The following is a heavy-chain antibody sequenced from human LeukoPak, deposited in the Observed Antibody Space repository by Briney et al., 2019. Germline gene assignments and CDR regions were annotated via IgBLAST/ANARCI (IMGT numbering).Heavy chain of an antibody. CDR2: IYYSGGT. D-gene: IGHD2-21*01. CDR1: GDSISSRSYY. V-gene: IGHV4-39*01. J-gene: IGHJ4*02. CDR3: ARSLHISAPFDV. Sequence: SETLSLTCTVSGDSISSRSYYWGWIRQPPGKGLEWIGNIYYSGGTYYNPSLKSRVTISVDTSKNQFSLRLNSLTAADTAVYYCARSLHISAPFDVWGQGTLVTVSS.